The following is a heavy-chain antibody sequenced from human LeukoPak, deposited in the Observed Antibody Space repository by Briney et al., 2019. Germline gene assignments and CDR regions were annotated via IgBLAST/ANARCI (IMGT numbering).Heavy chain of an antibody. Sequence: PGGSLRLSCAASGFTVSSTYMSWVRQAPGKGLEWISVIYSGGSTYYADSVKGRFTISRDNSKNTLYLQMNSLRAEDTAVYYCAREYSDSETYLYGMDVWGQGTTVTVSS. CDR2: IYSGGST. V-gene: IGHV3-53*01. CDR1: GFTVSSTY. CDR3: AREYSDSETYLYGMDV. D-gene: IGHD3-10*01. J-gene: IGHJ6*02.